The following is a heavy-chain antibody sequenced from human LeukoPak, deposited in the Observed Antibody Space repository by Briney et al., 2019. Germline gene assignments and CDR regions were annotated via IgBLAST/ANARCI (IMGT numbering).Heavy chain of an antibody. V-gene: IGHV3-48*03. CDR2: ISSSGSTI. CDR1: GFTFSSYE. J-gene: IGHJ5*02. Sequence: GGSLRLSCAASGFTFSSYEMNWVRQAPGKGLDWVSYISSSGSTIYYADSVKGRFTISRDNAKNSLYLQMNSLRAEDTAVYYCARGGRITLRTNWFDPWGQGTLVTVSS. CDR3: ARGGRITLRTNWFDP. D-gene: IGHD3-3*01.